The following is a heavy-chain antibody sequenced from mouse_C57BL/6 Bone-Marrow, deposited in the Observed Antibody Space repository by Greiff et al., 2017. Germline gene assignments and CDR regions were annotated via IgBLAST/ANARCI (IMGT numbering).Heavy chain of an antibody. Sequence: EVQRVESEGGLVQPGSSMKLSCTASGFTFSDYYMAWVRQVPEKGLEWVANINYDGSSTYYLDSLKSRFIISRDNAKNILYLQMSSLKSEDTATYYCARSDYRQSCFDVWGTGTTVTVSS. CDR3: ARSDYRQSCFDV. V-gene: IGHV5-16*01. J-gene: IGHJ1*03. CDR1: GFTFSDYY. CDR2: INYDGSST. D-gene: IGHD2-4*01.